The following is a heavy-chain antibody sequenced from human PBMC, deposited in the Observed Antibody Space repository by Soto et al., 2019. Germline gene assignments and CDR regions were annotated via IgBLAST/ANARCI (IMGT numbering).Heavy chain of an antibody. V-gene: IGHV2-26*01. J-gene: IGHJ6*02. CDR2: IFSDNER. D-gene: IGHD4-17*01. Sequence: SGPTLVNPTETLTLTCTVSGFSLTTGKMGVSWIRQPPGKALEWLAHIFSDNERSYSTSLPGRVTISKDTSGSQVVLSMTNVDPVDTATYYCARMNVDSYQFYYAMDVWGQGTTVTVSS. CDR3: ARMNVDSYQFYYAMDV. CDR1: GFSLTTGKMG.